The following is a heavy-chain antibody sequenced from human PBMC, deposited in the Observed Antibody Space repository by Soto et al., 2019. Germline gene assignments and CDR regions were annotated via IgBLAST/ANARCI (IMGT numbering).Heavy chain of an antibody. CDR2: IYYSGST. J-gene: IGHJ4*02. CDR3: ARDSVWGSSLHFDY. D-gene: IGHD3-16*01. V-gene: IGHV4-59*01. CDR1: GGSISSYY. Sequence: SETLSLTCTVSGGSISSYYWSWIRQPPGKGLEWIGYIYYSGSTNYNPSLKSRVTISVDTSKDQFSLKLSSVTAADTAVYYCARDSVWGSSLHFDYWGQGTLVTVSS.